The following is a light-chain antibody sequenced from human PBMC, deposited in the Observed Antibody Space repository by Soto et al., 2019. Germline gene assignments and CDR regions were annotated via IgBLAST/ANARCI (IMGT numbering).Light chain of an antibody. CDR3: CSYAGNSFYV. J-gene: IGLJ1*01. V-gene: IGLV2-23*02. Sequence: QSALTQPASVSGSPGQSITISCTGTSSDVGSYNLVSWYQQHPGKAPKLMIYEVSKRPSGVSNRFSGSKSGNTASLTISGLQAEDEADYYCCSYAGNSFYVFGTGTKLTVL. CDR2: EVS. CDR1: SSDVGSYNL.